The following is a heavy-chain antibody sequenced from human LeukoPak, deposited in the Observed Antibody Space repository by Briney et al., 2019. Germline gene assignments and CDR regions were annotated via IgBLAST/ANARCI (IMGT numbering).Heavy chain of an antibody. Sequence: GGSLRLSCADSGFTFSTYSMNWVRQAPGKGLEWVASIRSSSSYIHYADSVKGRFTISRDNAKNSLFLQMNSLRAEDTAVYYCARGDGYNFFDYWGQGTLVTVSS. V-gene: IGHV3-21*01. CDR3: ARGDGYNFFDY. CDR2: IRSSSSYI. D-gene: IGHD5-24*01. J-gene: IGHJ4*02. CDR1: GFTFSTYS.